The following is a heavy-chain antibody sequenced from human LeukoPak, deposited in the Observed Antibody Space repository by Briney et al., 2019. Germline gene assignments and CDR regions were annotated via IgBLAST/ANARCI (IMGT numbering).Heavy chain of an antibody. V-gene: IGHV7-4-1*02. CDR2: IDTKTGNP. D-gene: IGHD3-22*01. J-gene: IGHJ4*02. Sequence: ASVKVSCKASGYTFSSCAINWVRQAPGQGLEYMGWIDTKTGNPTYAQGFTGRFVFSLDTSVSTAYLQISSLKAEDTTVYYCAIHPSDSSGYFSYWGQGALVTVSS. CDR1: GYTFSSCA. CDR3: AIHPSDSSGYFSY.